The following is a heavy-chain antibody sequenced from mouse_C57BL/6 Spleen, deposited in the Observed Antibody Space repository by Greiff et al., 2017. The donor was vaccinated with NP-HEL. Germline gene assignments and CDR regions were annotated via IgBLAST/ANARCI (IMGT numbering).Heavy chain of an antibody. D-gene: IGHD1-1*01. CDR3: ARSHYYGSYYYTMDY. V-gene: IGHV1-26*01. CDR1: GYTFTDYY. J-gene: IGHJ4*01. CDR2: INPNNGGT. Sequence: VQLQQSGPELVKPGASVKISCKASGYTFTDYYMNWVKQSHGKSLEWIGDINPNNGGTSYNQKFKGKATLTVDKSSSTAYMELRSLTSEDSAVYYCARSHYYGSYYYTMDYWGQGTSVTVSS.